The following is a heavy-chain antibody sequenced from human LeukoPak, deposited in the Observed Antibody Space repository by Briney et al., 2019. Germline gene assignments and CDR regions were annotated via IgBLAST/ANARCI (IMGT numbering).Heavy chain of an antibody. CDR3: ARAPLWFGERPGVYFDY. V-gene: IGHV1-2*02. CDR2: INPNSGGT. CDR1: GGTFSSYA. Sequence: GASVKVSCKAFGGTFSSYAISWVRQAPGQGLEWMGWINPNSGGTNYAQKFQGRVTMTRDTSISTAYMELSRLRSDDTAVYYCARAPLWFGERPGVYFDYWGQGTLVTVSS. J-gene: IGHJ4*02. D-gene: IGHD3-10*01.